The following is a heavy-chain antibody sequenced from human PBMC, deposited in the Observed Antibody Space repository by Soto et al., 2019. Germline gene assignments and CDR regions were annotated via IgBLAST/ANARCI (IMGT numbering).Heavy chain of an antibody. V-gene: IGHV1-2*02. J-gene: IGHJ4*02. CDR3: ARRAPYGSGSSLDY. CDR2: INPNSGGT. CDR1: GYTFTAYY. Sequence: QVQLVQSGAEVKKPGASVKVSCKASGYTFTAYYMHWVRQAPGQGLEWMGWINPNSGGTKYAQKFQGRVTMTRDTSISTAYMELSRLRSEDTAVYYCARRAPYGSGSSLDYWGQGTLVTVSS. D-gene: IGHD3-10*01.